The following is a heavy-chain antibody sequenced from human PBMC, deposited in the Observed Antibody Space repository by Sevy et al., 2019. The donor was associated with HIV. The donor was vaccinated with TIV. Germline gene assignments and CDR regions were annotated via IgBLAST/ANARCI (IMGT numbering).Heavy chain of an antibody. Sequence: SETLSLTCTVSGGSISGYYWSWIRQSPGKGQEWIGYIYYGGSPNYNPSLKSRVTISLDTSRNQFSLRLSSVTAADTAVYYCARGSEAASGLFDYWGPGTLVTVSS. D-gene: IGHD6-13*01. CDR3: ARGSEAASGLFDY. CDR1: GGSISGYY. CDR2: IYYGGSP. V-gene: IGHV4-59*01. J-gene: IGHJ4*02.